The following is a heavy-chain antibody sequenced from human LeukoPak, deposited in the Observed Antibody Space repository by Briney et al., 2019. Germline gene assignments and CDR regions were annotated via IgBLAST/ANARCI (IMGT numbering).Heavy chain of an antibody. J-gene: IGHJ4*02. CDR3: AKSTGYSTTGRDFDS. V-gene: IGHV3-23*01. CDR1: GFTFSSYA. Sequence: WGSLSLSCAASGFTFSSYALSWVRQAPGKGLEWVSDISGGGATTFYADSVKGRFTISRDNSKNTLYLQLSSLRAEDTAVYYCAKSTGYSTTGRDFDSWGRGTLVTVSS. D-gene: IGHD6-13*01. CDR2: ISGGGATT.